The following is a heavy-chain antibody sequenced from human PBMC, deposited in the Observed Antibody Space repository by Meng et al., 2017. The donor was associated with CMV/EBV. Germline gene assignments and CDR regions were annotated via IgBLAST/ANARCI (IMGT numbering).Heavy chain of an antibody. CDR1: FSSDG. J-gene: IGHJ4*02. Sequence: FSSDGMHWVRRAPGKGLEWVAVIWYDGSNKYYADSVKGRFTISRDNSKNTLYLQMNSLRAEDTAVYYCAKPYCSSTSCYTGRGGFDYWGQGTLVTVSS. V-gene: IGHV3-33*06. CDR2: IWYDGSNK. D-gene: IGHD2-2*02. CDR3: AKPYCSSTSCYTGRGGFDY.